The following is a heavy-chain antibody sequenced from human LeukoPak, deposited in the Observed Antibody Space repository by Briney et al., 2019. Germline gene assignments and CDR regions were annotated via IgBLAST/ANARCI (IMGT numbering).Heavy chain of an antibody. CDR2: ISSSSSYI. D-gene: IGHD3-3*01. J-gene: IGHJ3*02. Sequence: PGGSLRLSCAASGFTFSSYSMNWVRQAPGKGLEWVSSISSSSSYIYYADSVKGRFTISRDNAKNSLYLQMNSLRAEDTAVYYCARDYYDFWSGYTDAFDIWGQGTVVTVSS. CDR1: GFTFSSYS. V-gene: IGHV3-21*01. CDR3: ARDYYDFWSGYTDAFDI.